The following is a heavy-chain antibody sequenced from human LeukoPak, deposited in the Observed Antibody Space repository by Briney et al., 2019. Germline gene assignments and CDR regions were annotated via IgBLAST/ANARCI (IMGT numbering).Heavy chain of an antibody. CDR3: AGDNDILTGYYYYGMDV. J-gene: IGHJ6*04. CDR2: ISYDGSNK. CDR1: GFTFSSYA. V-gene: IGHV3-30*04. Sequence: GRSLRLSCAASGFTFSSYAMHWVRQAPGKGLEWVAVISYDGSNKYYADSVKGRFTISRDNSKNTLYLQMNSLRTEDTAVYYCAGDNDILTGYYYYGMDVWGKGTTVTVSS. D-gene: IGHD3-9*01.